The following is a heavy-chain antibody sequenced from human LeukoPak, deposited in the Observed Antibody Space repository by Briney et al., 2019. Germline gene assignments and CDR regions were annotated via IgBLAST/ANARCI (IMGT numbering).Heavy chain of an antibody. V-gene: IGHV4-34*01. CDR1: GGSFSGYY. CDR2: INHSGST. J-gene: IGHJ4*02. Sequence: SETLSLTCAVYGGSFSGYYWSWIRQPPGKGLEWIGEINHSGSTNYNPSLKSRVTISVDTSKNQFSLKLSSVTAADTAVYYCARVRYDYVWGSPSGYFDYWGQGTLVTVSS. CDR3: ARVRYDYVWGSPSGYFDY. D-gene: IGHD3-16*01.